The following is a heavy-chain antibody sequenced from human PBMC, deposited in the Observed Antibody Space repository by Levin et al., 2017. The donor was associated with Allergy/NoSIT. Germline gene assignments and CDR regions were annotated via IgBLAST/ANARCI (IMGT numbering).Heavy chain of an antibody. CDR2: IIPIFGTA. V-gene: IGHV1-69*13. J-gene: IGHJ6*02. D-gene: IGHD3-10*02. Sequence: SVKVSCKASGGTFSSYAISWVRQAPGQGLEWMGGIIPIFGTANYAQKFQGRVTITADESTSTAYMELSSLRSEDTAVYYCARGAHYVFYYYGMDVWGQGTTVTVSS. CDR3: ARGAHYVFYYYGMDV. CDR1: GGTFSSYA.